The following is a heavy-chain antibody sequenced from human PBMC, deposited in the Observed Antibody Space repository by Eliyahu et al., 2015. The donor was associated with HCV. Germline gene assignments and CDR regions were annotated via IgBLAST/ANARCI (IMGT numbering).Heavy chain of an antibody. D-gene: IGHD3-3*01. CDR3: ARHFPNSGYYDFWSGYSNLLNWFDP. J-gene: IGHJ5*02. CDR1: GGSISSSSYY. CDR2: IYYSGST. V-gene: IGHV4-39*01. Sequence: QLQLQESGPGLVKPSETLSLTCTVSGGSISSSSYYWGWIRQPPGKGLEWIGSIYYSGSTYYNPSLKSRVTISVDTSKNQFSLKLSSVTAADTAVYYCARHFPNSGYYDFWSGYSNLLNWFDPWGQGTLVTVSS.